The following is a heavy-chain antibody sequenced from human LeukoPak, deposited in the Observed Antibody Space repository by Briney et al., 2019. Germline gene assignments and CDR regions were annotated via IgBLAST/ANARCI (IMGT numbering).Heavy chain of an antibody. V-gene: IGHV1-46*01. CDR1: GYTFTSYY. D-gene: IGHD6-13*01. CDR3: ARDRLAASWYAFDY. CDR2: INPGGGGT. J-gene: IGHJ4*02. Sequence: GASVEVSCKASGYTFTSYYMHWVRQAPGQGLEWMGIINPGGGGTSYAQKFQGRVTMTRDTSTSTLYMELSSLTSEDTAVYYCARDRLAASWYAFDYWGQGTLVTVSS.